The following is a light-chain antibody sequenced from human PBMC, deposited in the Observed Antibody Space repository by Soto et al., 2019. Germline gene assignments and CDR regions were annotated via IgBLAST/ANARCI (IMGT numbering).Light chain of an antibody. CDR2: AAS. CDR3: QQSYTTASIT. CDR1: QSISRN. V-gene: IGKV1-39*01. J-gene: IGKJ5*01. Sequence: DIAMTQSPSSLSASVGDRVTITCRASQSISRNLNWYQHKPGKAPKLLIYAASSLHNGVPSRFSGGGSGTEFTLSISSLQPEDFGTYYCQQSYTTASITFGQGTRLEIK.